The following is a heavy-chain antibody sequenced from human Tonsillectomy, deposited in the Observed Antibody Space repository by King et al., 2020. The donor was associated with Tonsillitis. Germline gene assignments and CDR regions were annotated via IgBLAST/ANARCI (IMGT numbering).Heavy chain of an antibody. J-gene: IGHJ6*03. CDR3: ARGSVLSIAAAEGASYHMDV. CDR2: INHSGSA. V-gene: IGHV4-34*01. D-gene: IGHD6-13*01. Sequence: VQLQQWGARLLKPSETLSLTCAVYGGSFSGHYWSWIRQPPGKGLEWIGEINHSGSANYNPSLKSRFTTSGDTSKNQFSLNLSSVTAADTAGYYCARGSVLSIAAAEGASYHMDVWGKGTTVTVSS. CDR1: GGSFSGHY.